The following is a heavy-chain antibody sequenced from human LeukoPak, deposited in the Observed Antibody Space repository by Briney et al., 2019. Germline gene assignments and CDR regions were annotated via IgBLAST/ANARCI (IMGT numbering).Heavy chain of an antibody. D-gene: IGHD2-15*01. J-gene: IGHJ3*02. CDR3: ARDDPYDSDAFDI. Sequence: HSGRSLRLSCAASGFTFSSYWMSWVRQAPGKGLEWVANMKQDVSEKYYVDSVKGRFTISRDNAKNSLYLQMNSLRAEDTAVYYCARDDPYDSDAFDIWGQGTMVTVSS. CDR2: MKQDVSEK. CDR1: GFTFSSYW. V-gene: IGHV3-7*01.